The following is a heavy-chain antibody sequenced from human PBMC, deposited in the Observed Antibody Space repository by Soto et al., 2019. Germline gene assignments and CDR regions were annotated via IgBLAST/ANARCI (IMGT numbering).Heavy chain of an antibody. CDR3: APRPGGGGY. CDR1: GFTVSNNY. D-gene: IGHD6-6*01. J-gene: IGHJ4*02. Sequence: EVQLVESGGGLIQPGGSLRLSCAVSGFTVSNNYMSWVRQAPGKGLEGVSVIYSGGYTAYGDSVKGRFTISRDNSKNTLFLQMKSRGADDPAVFSGAPRPGGGGYWGQGTLVTVSS. CDR2: IYSGGYT. V-gene: IGHV3-53*01.